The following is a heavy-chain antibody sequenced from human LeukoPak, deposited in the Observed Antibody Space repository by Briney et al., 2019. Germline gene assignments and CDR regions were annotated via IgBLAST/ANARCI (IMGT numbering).Heavy chain of an antibody. J-gene: IGHJ6*03. CDR1: GFTFSSYA. V-gene: IGHV3-64*01. CDR2: ISTDGGST. CDR3: ARWASAMDD. Sequence: GGSLRLSCAGSGFTFSSYAMHWVRQAPGKGMEYVSAISTDGGSTFYANSVKGSFTISRDNSKNTLYLQMGSLRAEDMGVYYCARWASAMDDWGKGTMVIVSS.